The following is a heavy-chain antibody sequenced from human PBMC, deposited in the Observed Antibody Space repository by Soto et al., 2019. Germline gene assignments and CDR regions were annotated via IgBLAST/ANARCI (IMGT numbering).Heavy chain of an antibody. Sequence: GGSLRLSCAASGFTFSSYGMHWVRQAPGKGLEWVAVISYDGSNKYYADSVKGRFTISRDNSKNTLYLQMNSLRAEDTAVYYCAKDLGSSWYYYYYYYGMDVWGQGTTVTVSS. CDR1: GFTFSSYG. J-gene: IGHJ6*02. CDR2: ISYDGSNK. D-gene: IGHD6-13*01. CDR3: AKDLGSSWYYYYYYYGMDV. V-gene: IGHV3-30*18.